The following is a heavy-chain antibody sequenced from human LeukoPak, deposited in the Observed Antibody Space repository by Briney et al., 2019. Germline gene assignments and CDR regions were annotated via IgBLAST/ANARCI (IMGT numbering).Heavy chain of an antibody. CDR1: GFTSSSYA. Sequence: GGSLRLSCAASGFTSSSYAMSLVRQAPGKGLEWVSAISGSGGSTYYADSVKGRFTISRDNSKNTLYLQMNSLRAEDTAVYYCAKMYGDTHFDYWGQGTLVTVSS. D-gene: IGHD4-17*01. J-gene: IGHJ4*02. V-gene: IGHV3-23*01. CDR2: ISGSGGST. CDR3: AKMYGDTHFDY.